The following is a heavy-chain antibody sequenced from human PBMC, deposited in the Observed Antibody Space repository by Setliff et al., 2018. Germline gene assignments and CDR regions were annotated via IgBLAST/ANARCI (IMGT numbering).Heavy chain of an antibody. CDR2: IYSSGST. CDR3: ARESRYYYDNLGTLDY. V-gene: IGHV4-30-4*08. Sequence: SETLSLTCTVSGGSISSGDYYWGWIRQPPGKGLEWIGYIYSSGSTYYNPSLKSRVSISVDTSKNQFSLKLSSVTAADTAVYYGARESRYYYDNLGTLDYWGQGTLVTVSS. J-gene: IGHJ4*02. D-gene: IGHD3-22*01. CDR1: GGSISSGDYY.